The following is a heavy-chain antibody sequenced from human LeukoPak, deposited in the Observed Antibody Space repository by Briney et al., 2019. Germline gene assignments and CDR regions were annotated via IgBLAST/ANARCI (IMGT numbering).Heavy chain of an antibody. V-gene: IGHV1-2*02. CDR3: ARAKGIAVAGTGFVLGY. Sequence: GASVKVSCKASGYTFTGYYMHWVRQAPGQGLEWMGWINPNSGGTNYAQKFQGRVTMTRDTSISTAYMELSRLRSDDTAVYYCARAKGIAVAGTGFVLGYWGQGTLVTVSS. D-gene: IGHD6-19*01. CDR2: INPNSGGT. J-gene: IGHJ4*02. CDR1: GYTFTGYY.